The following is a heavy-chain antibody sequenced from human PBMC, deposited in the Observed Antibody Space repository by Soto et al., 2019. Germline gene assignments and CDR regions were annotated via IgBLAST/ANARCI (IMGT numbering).Heavy chain of an antibody. V-gene: IGHV1-69*02. CDR1: GGTFSSYT. CDR2: ILPILGIA. D-gene: IGHD4-17*01. J-gene: IGHJ4*02. CDR3: AGSRALTTVTNFDF. Sequence: QVQLVQSGAEVKKPGSSVKVSCKASGGTFSSYTISWVRQAPGQGLEWMGRILPILGIANYAQKFQGRVTITADKSTSTAYMELSSLKSEDTAVYYCAGSRALTTVTNFDFWGQGTLVTVSS.